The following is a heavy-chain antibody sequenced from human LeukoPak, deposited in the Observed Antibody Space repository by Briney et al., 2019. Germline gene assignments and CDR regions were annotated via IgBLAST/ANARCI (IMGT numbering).Heavy chain of an antibody. Sequence: ASVKVSCRASGYTFTSYGISWVRQAPGQGLEWMGWISAYNGNTNYAQKLQGRVTMTTDTSTSTAYMELRSLISDDTAVYYCARVGLKTGYSSGWYSGWWFDPWGQGTLVTVSS. CDR1: GYTFTSYG. CDR2: ISAYNGNT. J-gene: IGHJ5*02. CDR3: ARVGLKTGYSSGWYSGWWFDP. D-gene: IGHD6-19*01. V-gene: IGHV1-18*01.